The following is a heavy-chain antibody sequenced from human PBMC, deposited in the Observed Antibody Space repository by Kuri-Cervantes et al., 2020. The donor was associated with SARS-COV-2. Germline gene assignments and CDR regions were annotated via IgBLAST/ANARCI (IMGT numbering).Heavy chain of an antibody. CDR2: IISIFGTA. CDR3: ARHPGGSYYREFDY. D-gene: IGHD1-26*01. V-gene: IGHV1-69*13. J-gene: IGHJ4*02. CDR1: GGTFSSYA. Sequence: SVKVSCKASGGTFSSYAISWVRQAPGQGLEWMGGIISIFGTANYAQKFQGRVTITADESTSTAYMELSSLRSEDTAVYYCARHPGGSYYREFDYWGQGTLVTVSS.